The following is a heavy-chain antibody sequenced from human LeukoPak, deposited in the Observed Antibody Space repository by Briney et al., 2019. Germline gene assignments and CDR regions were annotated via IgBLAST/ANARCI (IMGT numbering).Heavy chain of an antibody. D-gene: IGHD6-13*01. CDR2: IYYSGST. CDR3: ARVGYSSSWFYYYYMDV. Sequence: MPSETLSLTCTVSGGSISSYYWSWIRQPPGKGLEWIGYIYYSGSTNYNPPLKSRVTISVDTSKNQFSLKLSSVTAADTAVYHCARVGYSSSWFYYYYMDVWGKGTTVTVSS. J-gene: IGHJ6*03. V-gene: IGHV4-59*01. CDR1: GGSISSYY.